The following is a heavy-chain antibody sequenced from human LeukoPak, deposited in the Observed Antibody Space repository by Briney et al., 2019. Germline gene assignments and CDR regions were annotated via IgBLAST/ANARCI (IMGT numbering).Heavy chain of an antibody. CDR2: IGTAGNT. D-gene: IGHD4-23*01. V-gene: IGHV3-13*01. Sequence: GGSLRLSCAASGFTFSSHDMHWVRQPTGKGLEWVSVIGTAGNTYYADSMKGRFTISRDNSKNTLYLQMNSLRAEDTAVYYCARANVGGYSGFDYWGQGTLVTVSS. CDR3: ARANVGGYSGFDY. CDR1: GFTFSSHD. J-gene: IGHJ4*02.